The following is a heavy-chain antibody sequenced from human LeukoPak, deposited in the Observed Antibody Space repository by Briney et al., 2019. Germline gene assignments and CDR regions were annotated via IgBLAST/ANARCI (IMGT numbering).Heavy chain of an antibody. J-gene: IGHJ4*02. CDR3: ASDYYYDSSGSLDY. D-gene: IGHD3-22*01. V-gene: IGHV4-59*01. CDR2: IYYSGST. Sequence: SETLSLTCTVSGGSISSYYWSWIRQPPRKGLEWIGYIYYSGSTNYNPSLKSRVTISVDTSKNQFSLKLSSVTAADTAVYYCASDYYYDSSGSLDYWGQGILVTVSS. CDR1: GGSISSYY.